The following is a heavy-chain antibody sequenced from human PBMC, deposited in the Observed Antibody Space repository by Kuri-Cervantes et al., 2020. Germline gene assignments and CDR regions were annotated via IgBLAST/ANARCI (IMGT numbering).Heavy chain of an antibody. V-gene: IGHV1-46*01. CDR2: INPSGGST. CDR1: GYTFTSYY. J-gene: IGHJ3*02. CDR3: SRGQAAFDI. Sequence: ASVKVSCKASGYTFTSYYMHWVRQAPGQGLEWMGIINPSGGSTSYAQKFQGRVTMTRNTSISTAYMELRSLRSDDTAVYYCSRGQAAFDIWGQGTMVTVSS.